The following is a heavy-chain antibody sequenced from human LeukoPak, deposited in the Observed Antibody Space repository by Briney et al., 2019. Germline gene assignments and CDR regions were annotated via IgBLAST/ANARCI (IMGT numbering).Heavy chain of an antibody. Sequence: GGSLRLSCAHSAFTFSSYWMSWVRQAPGKGLEWVAVIWYDGSSKDYADSVKGRFTLSRDNSKNTLYLQMNSLTVEDTAVYYCARSQSSSLIDYWGQGTLVTVSS. CDR2: IWYDGSSK. CDR1: AFTFSSYW. D-gene: IGHD6-13*01. J-gene: IGHJ4*02. V-gene: IGHV3-33*08. CDR3: ARSQSSSLIDY.